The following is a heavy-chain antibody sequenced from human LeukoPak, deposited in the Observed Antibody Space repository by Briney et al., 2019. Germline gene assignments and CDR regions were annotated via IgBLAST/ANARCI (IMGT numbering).Heavy chain of an antibody. V-gene: IGHV3-30*02. CDR2: IRYDGGNE. Sequence: GGSLRLSCAASGFTFSSYGMHWVRQAPGKGLEWVAFIRYDGGNEYYADSVKGRFTISRDNSKNTLYLQMNSLRAEDTAVYYCAKSYSNNVQLFDYWGQGTLVTVSS. CDR3: AKSYSNNVQLFDY. CDR1: GFTFSSYG. D-gene: IGHD4-11*01. J-gene: IGHJ4*02.